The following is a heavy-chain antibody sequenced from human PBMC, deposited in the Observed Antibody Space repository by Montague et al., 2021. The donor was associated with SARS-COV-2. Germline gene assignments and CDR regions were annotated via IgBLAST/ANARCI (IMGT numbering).Heavy chain of an antibody. CDR2: ISSSSSYI. J-gene: IGHJ6*03. CDR1: GFPFSSYS. CDR3: ARDSGRYYDFWSGYYNSHYYYYMDV. D-gene: IGHD3-3*01. Sequence: SRRLSCAASGFPFSSYSMNWVRQAPGKGLEWVSSISSSSSYIYYADSVKGRFTISRDNAKNSLYLQMNSLRAEDTAVYYCARDSGRYYDFWSGYYNSHYYYYMDVWGKGTTVTVSS. V-gene: IGHV3-21*01.